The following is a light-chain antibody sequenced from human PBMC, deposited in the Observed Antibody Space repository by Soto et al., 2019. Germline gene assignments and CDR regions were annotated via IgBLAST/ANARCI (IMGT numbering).Light chain of an antibody. V-gene: IGLV2-11*01. CDR2: DVS. CDR3: CSYAGSYTWV. J-gene: IGLJ1*01. Sequence: QSALTQPRSVSGSPGQSVTISCTGTSSDVGGYNYVSWYQHHPGKAPKLMMYDVSKRPSGVPDRFSGTKSGNTASLTISRLQAEEAAYYYCCSYAGSYTWVFGTGTKLTVL. CDR1: SSDVGGYNY.